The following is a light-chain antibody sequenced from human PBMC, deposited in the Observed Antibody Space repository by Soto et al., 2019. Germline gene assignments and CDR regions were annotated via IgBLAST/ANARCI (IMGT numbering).Light chain of an antibody. V-gene: IGLV1-51*02. Sequence: QSVLTQPPSVSAAPGQRVTISCSGSGSNIGDNYVSWYQQFPGTAPKLLISKNDQRPSGTPDRFSASKSGTSATLGIVGLQTGDEADYYCETWDNSLRTVVFGGGTQLTVL. CDR3: ETWDNSLRTVV. J-gene: IGLJ2*01. CDR1: GSNIGDNY. CDR2: KND.